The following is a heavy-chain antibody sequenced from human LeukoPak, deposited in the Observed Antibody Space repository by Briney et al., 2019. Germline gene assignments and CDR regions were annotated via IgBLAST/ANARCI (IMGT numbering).Heavy chain of an antibody. J-gene: IGHJ4*02. CDR3: ARDGEGTGDTLPEYFDY. CDR1: GFTFSSCG. V-gene: IGHV3-30*03. CDR2: ISYDGSNK. D-gene: IGHD7-27*01. Sequence: GGSLRLSCAASGFTFSSCGMHWVRQAPGKGLEWVAVISYDGSNKYYVDSVKGRFTISRDNSKNTLYLQMNSLRAEDTAVYYCARDGEGTGDTLPEYFDYWGQGTLVTVSS.